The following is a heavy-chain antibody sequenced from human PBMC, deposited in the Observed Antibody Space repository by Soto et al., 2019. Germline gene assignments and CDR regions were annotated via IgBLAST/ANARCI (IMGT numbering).Heavy chain of an antibody. CDR2: TRNKANSYST. CDR1: GFTFSDHY. CDR3: ARSGNYYPTDY. Sequence: EVQLVESGGGLVQPGGSLRLSCEVSGFTFSDHYMDWVRQAPGKGLEWVGRTRNKANSYSTEYAASVKGRFTISKDDSMHSLSLQMNSLKTDDTAVYYCARSGNYYPTDYWGQGTLVTVSS. D-gene: IGHD1-26*01. V-gene: IGHV3-72*01. J-gene: IGHJ4*02.